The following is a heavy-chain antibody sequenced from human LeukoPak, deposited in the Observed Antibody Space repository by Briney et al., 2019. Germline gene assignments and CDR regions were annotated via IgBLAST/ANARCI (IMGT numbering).Heavy chain of an antibody. CDR1: GFTFSDYY. J-gene: IGHJ6*02. Sequence: GGSLRLSCAASGFTFSDYYMSWIRQAPGKGLEWVSYISSSGSTIYYADSVKGRLTISRDNAKNSLYLQMNSLRAEDTAVYYCARTRSYSTNGGLDYYYYGMDVWGQGTTVTVSS. CDR3: ARTRSYSTNGGLDYYYYGMDV. V-gene: IGHV3-11*01. CDR2: ISSSGSTI. D-gene: IGHD2-8*01.